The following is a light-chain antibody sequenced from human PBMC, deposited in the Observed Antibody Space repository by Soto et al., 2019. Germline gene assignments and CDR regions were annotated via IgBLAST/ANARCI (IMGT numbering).Light chain of an antibody. J-gene: IGKJ1*01. CDR3: QQYNSYMWT. CDR1: QSISSW. CDR2: KAS. Sequence: DIQMTQSPPTLSAFVGDRVTITCRASQSISSWLAWYQQKPGKAPKLLIYKASTLKSGVPSRFSGSGSGTEFTLTISSLQPDDFATYYCQQYNSYMWTFGQGTRWIS. V-gene: IGKV1-5*03.